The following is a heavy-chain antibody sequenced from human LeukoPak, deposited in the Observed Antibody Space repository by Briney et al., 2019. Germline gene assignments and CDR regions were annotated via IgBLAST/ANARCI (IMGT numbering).Heavy chain of an antibody. J-gene: IGHJ4*02. CDR1: GGSISSYY. V-gene: IGHV4-59*01. CDR2: IYYSGST. CDR3: ARYYCPNGVCWHFDY. D-gene: IGHD2-8*01. Sequence: PSETLSLTCTVSGGSISSYYWSWIRQPPGKGLEWIGYIYYSGSTNYNPSLKSRVTISVDKSKNQCSLELNSVTVADTAVYHCARYYCPNGVCWHFDYWGRGTLVTVSS.